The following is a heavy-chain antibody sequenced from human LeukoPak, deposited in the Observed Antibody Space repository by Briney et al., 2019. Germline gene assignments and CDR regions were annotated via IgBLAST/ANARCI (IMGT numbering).Heavy chain of an antibody. D-gene: IGHD3-22*01. CDR3: ARVPYYYDSSGYYADY. CDR1: GYTFTSYG. CDR2: INPNSGGT. Sequence: ASVKVSCKASGYTFTSYGISWVRQAPGQGLEWMGWINPNSGGTNYAQKFQGRVTMTRDTSISTAYMELSRLRSDDTAVYYCARVPYYYDSSGYYADYWGQGTLVTVSS. J-gene: IGHJ4*02. V-gene: IGHV1-2*02.